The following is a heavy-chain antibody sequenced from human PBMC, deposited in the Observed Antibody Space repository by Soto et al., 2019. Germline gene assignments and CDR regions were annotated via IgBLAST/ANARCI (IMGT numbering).Heavy chain of an antibody. CDR1: GGTFSSYT. CDR2: IIPILGIA. CDR3: ASEAYDRSGYYLFDY. Sequence: QVQLVQSGAEVKKPGSSVKVSCKASGGTFSSYTISWVRQAPGQGLEWMGRIIPILGIANYAQKFQGRVTITADQTTSTPYMELSSLRSEDRAVYYCASEAYDRSGYYLFDYWGQGTLVAVSS. D-gene: IGHD3-22*01. V-gene: IGHV1-69*02. J-gene: IGHJ4*02.